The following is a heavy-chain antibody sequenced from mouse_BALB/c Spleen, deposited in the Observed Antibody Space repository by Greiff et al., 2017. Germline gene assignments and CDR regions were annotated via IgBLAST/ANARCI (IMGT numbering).Heavy chain of an antibody. CDR3: ARAFITTPHFDY. Sequence: EVQRVESGGGLVKPGGSLKLSCAASGFTFSSYAMSWARQTPEKRLEWVASISSGGSTYYPDSVKGRFTISRDNARNILYLQMSSLRSEDTAMYYCARAFITTPHFDYWGQGTTLTVSS. CDR2: ISSGGST. V-gene: IGHV5-6-5*01. D-gene: IGHD1-1*01. J-gene: IGHJ2*01. CDR1: GFTFSSYA.